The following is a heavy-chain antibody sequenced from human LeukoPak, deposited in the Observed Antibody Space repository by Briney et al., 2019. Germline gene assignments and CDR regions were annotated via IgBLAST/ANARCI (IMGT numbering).Heavy chain of an antibody. CDR3: ARGIAAADY. J-gene: IGHJ4*02. V-gene: IGHV3-48*04. D-gene: IGHD6-13*01. Sequence: GGSLRLSCAASGFTFSSYSMNWVRQAPGKGLEWVSYISSSSSTIYYADSVKGRFTISRDNAKNSLYLQMNSLRAEDTAVYYCARGIAAADYWGQGTLVTVSS. CDR1: GFTFSSYS. CDR2: ISSSSSTI.